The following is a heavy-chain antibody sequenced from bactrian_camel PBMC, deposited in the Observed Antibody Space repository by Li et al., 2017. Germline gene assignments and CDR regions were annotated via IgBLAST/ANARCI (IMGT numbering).Heavy chain of an antibody. J-gene: IGHJ4*01. Sequence: QLVESGGDSVQAGGSLRLSCAASGFTFSSTCWGWFRQAPGKGLEGVAVTYTGGFGTSYADSVKGRFTISQDNAKSTVYLQMNSLKPEDTAMYYCVASTNPYYSRCNYVSWGQGTQVTVS. CDR3: VASTNPYYSRCNYVS. CDR1: GFTFSSTC. CDR2: TYTGGFGT. D-gene: IGHD4*01. V-gene: IGHV3S40*01.